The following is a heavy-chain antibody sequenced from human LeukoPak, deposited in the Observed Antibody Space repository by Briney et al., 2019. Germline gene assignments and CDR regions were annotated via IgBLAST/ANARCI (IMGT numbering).Heavy chain of an antibody. CDR2: INHSGST. D-gene: IGHD4-17*01. CDR1: GGSFSGNN. V-gene: IGHV4-34*01. CDR3: ARWGYGDNWFDP. J-gene: IGHJ5*02. Sequence: TSETLSLTCAVYGGSFSGNNWNWIRQPPGKGLEWIGEINHSGSTNYNPSLKSRVTISVDTSKNQFSLKLSSVTAADTAVYYCARWGYGDNWFDPWGQGTLVTVSS.